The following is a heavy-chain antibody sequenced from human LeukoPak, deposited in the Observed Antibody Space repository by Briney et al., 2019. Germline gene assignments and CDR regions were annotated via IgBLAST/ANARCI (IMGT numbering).Heavy chain of an antibody. CDR1: GFTFKDYW. Sequence: GGSLRLSCAASGFTFKDYWMHWVRQVPGKGLVWVARIISDGSSASYADSVKGRFTMSRDNAKNTLYLQMNSLRVDDTAVYYCAKAGLGFHFDFWGQGTLVTVSS. V-gene: IGHV3-74*01. J-gene: IGHJ4*02. CDR3: AKAGLGFHFDF. CDR2: IISDGSSA. D-gene: IGHD1-26*01.